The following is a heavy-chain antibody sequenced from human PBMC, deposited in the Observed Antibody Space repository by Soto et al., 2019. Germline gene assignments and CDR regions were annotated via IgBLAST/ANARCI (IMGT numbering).Heavy chain of an antibody. CDR3: ARDLIAVNPYYFDY. J-gene: IGHJ4*02. CDR2: ISAYNGNT. V-gene: IGHV1-18*01. Sequence: EASVKVSCKASGYTFTSYGISWVRQAPGQGLEWMGWISAYNGNTNYAQKLQGRVTMTTDTSTSTAYMELRSLRSDDTAVYYCARDLIAVNPYYFDYWGQGTLVTVSS. D-gene: IGHD6-19*01. CDR1: GYTFTSYG.